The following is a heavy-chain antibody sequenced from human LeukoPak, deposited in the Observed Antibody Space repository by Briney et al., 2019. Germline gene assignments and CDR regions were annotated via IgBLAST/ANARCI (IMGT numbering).Heavy chain of an antibody. CDR2: IYYIGST. CDR1: GGSIRSSSYY. J-gene: IGHJ3*02. D-gene: IGHD7-27*01. V-gene: IGHV4-39*01. CDR3: ARHVRTGDSRQEGAFDI. Sequence: SETLSLTCTVSGGSIRSSSYYWGWIRQPPGKGVEWIVSIYYIGSTYYNPSLKSRVTISVDTSKNQFSLKLSSVTAADTAVYYCARHVRTGDSRQEGAFDIWGQGTMVTVSS.